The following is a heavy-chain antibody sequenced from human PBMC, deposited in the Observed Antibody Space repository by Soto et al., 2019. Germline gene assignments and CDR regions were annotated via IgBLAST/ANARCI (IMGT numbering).Heavy chain of an antibody. V-gene: IGHV3-30*18. CDR3: AKGLRTPGPLYYDSSDYLPRDS. CDR1: GFTFSSYG. D-gene: IGHD3-22*01. Sequence: GGSLRLSCAASGFTFSSYGMHWVRQAPGKGLEWVAVISYDGITKYYTDSVKGRFTVSRANSKSTLYLQMNSLRAEDTAVYFCAKGLRTPGPLYYDSSDYLPRDSWGRGTLVTVSS. CDR2: ISYDGITK. J-gene: IGHJ4*02.